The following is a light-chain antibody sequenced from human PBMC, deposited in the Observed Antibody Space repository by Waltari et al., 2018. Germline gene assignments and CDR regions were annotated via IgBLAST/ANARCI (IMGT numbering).Light chain of an antibody. CDR3: QQYNDWPHT. CDR1: QRVGSN. CDR2: GAS. Sequence: ETLLTQSPATLSVSPGDRATLSCRASQRVGSNIAWYQQRPGQPPRLLIYGASTRAIGVPDRFSGRGSGTQLTLTISSLQSEDFGIYYCQQYNDWPHTFGPGTRVDIK. V-gene: IGKV3-15*01. J-gene: IGKJ3*01.